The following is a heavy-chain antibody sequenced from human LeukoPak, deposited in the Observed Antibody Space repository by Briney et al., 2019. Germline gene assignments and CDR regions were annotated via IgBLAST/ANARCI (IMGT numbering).Heavy chain of an antibody. Sequence: PGGSLRLSCAASGFTFSNAWMSWVRQAPGKGLEWVSVLHSGGDTYYADSVKGRFTISRDDSKNTLYLQMNSLRAEDTAVYYCARGKVYYYYDYWGQGTLVTVSS. J-gene: IGHJ4*02. CDR3: ARGKVYYYYDY. CDR1: GFTFSNAW. D-gene: IGHD5/OR15-5a*01. V-gene: IGHV3-53*01. CDR2: LHSGGDT.